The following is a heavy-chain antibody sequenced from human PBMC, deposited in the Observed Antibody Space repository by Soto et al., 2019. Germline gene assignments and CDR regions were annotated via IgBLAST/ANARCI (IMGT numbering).Heavy chain of an antibody. CDR3: AKDRSPGAITWNVY. D-gene: IGHD1-26*01. CDR1: GFTFSSSA. J-gene: IGHJ4*02. CDR2: ISGSGVAK. V-gene: IGHV3-23*01. Sequence: DVQMLESGGALVQPGGSLRLSCVASGFTFSSSAMNWVRQAPGKGLEWVSTISGSGVAKYYADSVKGRFTISRDNSNNTVSLQLNSLRAEDAADYYCAKDRSPGAITWNVYWGQGPLVNVSS.